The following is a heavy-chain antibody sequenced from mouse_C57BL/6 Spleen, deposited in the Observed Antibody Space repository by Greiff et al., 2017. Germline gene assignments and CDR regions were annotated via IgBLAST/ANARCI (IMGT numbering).Heavy chain of an antibody. CDR3: ARGDFDY. CDR1: GYTFTDYY. V-gene: IGHV1-26*01. CDR2: INPNNGGT. Sequence: VQLQQSGPELVKPGASVKISCKASGYTFTDYYMNWVKQSHGKSLEWIGDINPNNGGTSYNQKFKGKATLTVDKSSSTAYMKLRSLTSEDSAVYYCARGDFDYWGQGTTLSVSS. J-gene: IGHJ2*01.